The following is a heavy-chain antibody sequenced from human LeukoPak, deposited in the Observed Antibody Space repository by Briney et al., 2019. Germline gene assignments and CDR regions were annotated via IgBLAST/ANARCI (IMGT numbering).Heavy chain of an antibody. CDR3: ARDRATRWLVRRWFDP. Sequence: ASVKVSCKASGYTFTSYGISWVRQAPGQGLEWMGWISAYNGNTNYAQKLQGRVTMTTDTSTSTAYMELRSLRSDDTAVYYCARDRATRWLVRRWFDPWGQGTLVTVSS. J-gene: IGHJ5*02. CDR1: GYTFTSYG. CDR2: ISAYNGNT. D-gene: IGHD6-19*01. V-gene: IGHV1-18*01.